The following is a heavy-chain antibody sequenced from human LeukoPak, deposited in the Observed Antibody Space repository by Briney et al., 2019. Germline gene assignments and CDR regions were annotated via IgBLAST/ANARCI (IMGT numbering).Heavy chain of an antibody. CDR3: ARRRLFGNSSPFDS. V-gene: IGHV4-39*01. Sequence: SETLSLTCTVSGVSISSAPNYWDWIRQPPGKGLEWIGEIHHSGGTYFNPSLKSRVTISLDTSKNQFSLTLTSVTAADTAVYYCARRRLFGNSSPFDSWGQGTLVIVSS. D-gene: IGHD6-6*01. J-gene: IGHJ4*02. CDR2: IHHSGGT. CDR1: GVSISSAPNY.